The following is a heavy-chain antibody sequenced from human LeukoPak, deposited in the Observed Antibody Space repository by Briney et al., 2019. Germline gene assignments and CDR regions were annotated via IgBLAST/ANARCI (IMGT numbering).Heavy chain of an antibody. V-gene: IGHV3-30*03. CDR1: GFTFSSYG. CDR3: ARDSLPGGY. D-gene: IGHD7-27*01. CDR2: ISYDGSNK. Sequence: GRSLRLSCAASGFTFSSYGMHWVRQAPGKGLEWVAVISYDGSNKYYADSVKGRFTISRDNAKNSLYLQMNSLRAEDTAVYYCARDSLPGGYWGQGTLVTVSS. J-gene: IGHJ4*02.